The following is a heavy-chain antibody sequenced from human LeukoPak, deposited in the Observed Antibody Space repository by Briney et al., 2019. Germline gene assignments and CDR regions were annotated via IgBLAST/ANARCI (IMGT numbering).Heavy chain of an antibody. CDR1: GYTFTGYY. CDR3: ARGAQLWLTDYFDY. D-gene: IGHD5-18*01. J-gene: IGHJ4*02. V-gene: IGHV1-2*02. CDR2: INPNSGGT. Sequence: GASVTVSFTASGYTFTGYYMHWVRQAPGQGLEWMGWINPNSGGTNYAQKFQGRVTMTRDTSISTAYMELSRLRSDDTAVYYCARGAQLWLTDYFDYWGQGTLVTVSS.